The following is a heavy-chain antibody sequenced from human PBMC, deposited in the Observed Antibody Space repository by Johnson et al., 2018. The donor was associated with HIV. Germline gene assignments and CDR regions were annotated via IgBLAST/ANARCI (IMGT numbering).Heavy chain of an antibody. D-gene: IGHD6-13*01. CDR2: ISYDGSNK. CDR3: ARDHSSSGTPGDACDI. J-gene: IGHJ3*02. Sequence: QVQLVESGGGVVQPGRSLRLSCAASGFTFSSYAMHWVRQAPGKGLEWVAVISYDGSNKYYADSVKGRFTISRDNSKNTLYLQMNSLRAEDTAVYYCARDHSSSGTPGDACDIWGQGTMVTVSS. V-gene: IGHV3-30*04. CDR1: GFTFSSYA.